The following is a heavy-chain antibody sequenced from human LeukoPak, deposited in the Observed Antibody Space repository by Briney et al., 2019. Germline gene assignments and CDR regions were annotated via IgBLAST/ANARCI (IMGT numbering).Heavy chain of an antibody. J-gene: IGHJ4*02. D-gene: IGHD3-22*01. CDR2: INHSGST. CDR1: GGSFSGYY. Sequence: SETLSLTCAVYGGSFSGYYWSWIRQPPGKGLEWIGEINHSGSTYYNPSLKSRVTISIDTSNNQFFLQLRSVTAADTAVYYCARGSRYYDGISKWGQGTLVTVSS. CDR3: ARGSRYYDGISK. V-gene: IGHV4-34*01.